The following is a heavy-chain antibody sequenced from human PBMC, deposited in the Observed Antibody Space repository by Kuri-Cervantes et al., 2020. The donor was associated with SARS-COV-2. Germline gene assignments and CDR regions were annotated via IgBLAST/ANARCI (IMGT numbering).Heavy chain of an antibody. CDR3: AREEGGELGEAFDY. CDR2: IDSSSYYI. CDR1: GFTVSSNH. V-gene: IGHV3-21*01. D-gene: IGHD7-27*01. Sequence: GESLKISCAASGFTVSSNHMSWIRQAPGKGLEWVASIDSSSYYIYHADSVKGRLTISRDNAKTSLYLQMNSLKPEDTAVYYCAREEGGELGEAFDYWGQGALVTVSS. J-gene: IGHJ4*02.